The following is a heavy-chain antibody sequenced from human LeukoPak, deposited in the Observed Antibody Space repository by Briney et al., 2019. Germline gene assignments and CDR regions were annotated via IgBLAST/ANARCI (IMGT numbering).Heavy chain of an antibody. D-gene: IGHD3-3*01. Sequence: ASVKVSCKASGYTFTSYGISWVRQAPGQGLEWMGWISAYNGNTNYAQKLQGRVTMTTDTSTSTAYMELRSLRSDDTAVYYCARDTIFGVKKDFDYWCQGTLVTVSS. J-gene: IGHJ4*02. CDR1: GYTFTSYG. CDR2: ISAYNGNT. CDR3: ARDTIFGVKKDFDY. V-gene: IGHV1-18*01.